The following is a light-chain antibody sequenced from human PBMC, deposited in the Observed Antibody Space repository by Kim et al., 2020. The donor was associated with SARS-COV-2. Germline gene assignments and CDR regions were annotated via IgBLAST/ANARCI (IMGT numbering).Light chain of an antibody. J-gene: IGKJ1*01. CDR1: QSISTW. V-gene: IGKV1-5*03. CDR2: KAS. CDR3: QQYDSDLCT. Sequence: TSLGDRITITCRASQSISTWLAWYQQKPGKAPKLLIYKASNLQSGVPSRFSGSGSGTEFTLTISNLQPDDFATYYCQQYDSDLCTFGQGTKVDIK.